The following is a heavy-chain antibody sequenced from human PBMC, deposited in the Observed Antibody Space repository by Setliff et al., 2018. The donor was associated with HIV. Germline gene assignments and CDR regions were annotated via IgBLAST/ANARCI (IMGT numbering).Heavy chain of an antibody. CDR2: INTVTGNP. J-gene: IGHJ4*02. V-gene: IGHV7-4-1*02. CDR1: GYTFHSYG. CDR3: ARGELDLDD. D-gene: IGHD1-1*01. Sequence: ASVKVSCKASGYTFHSYGINWVRQAPGQGLEWMGWINTVTGNPTYAQGFTGRFVFSLDTSVSTAYLQISSLKAEDTAVYYCARGELDLDDWGQGTLVTVSS.